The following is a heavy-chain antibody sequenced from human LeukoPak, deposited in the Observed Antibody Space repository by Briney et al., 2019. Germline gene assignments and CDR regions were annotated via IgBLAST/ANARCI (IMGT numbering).Heavy chain of an antibody. CDR1: GFTFSYYS. Sequence: GGSLRLSCAASGFTFSYYSMNWVRQAPGKALEWVSYISSSSSTIYYADSVKGRFTISRDNAKNSLYLQMNSLRAEDTAVYYCARCAVRDGYDFDYWGQGTLVTVSS. V-gene: IGHV3-48*04. D-gene: IGHD5-24*01. CDR3: ARCAVRDGYDFDY. J-gene: IGHJ4*02. CDR2: ISSSSSTI.